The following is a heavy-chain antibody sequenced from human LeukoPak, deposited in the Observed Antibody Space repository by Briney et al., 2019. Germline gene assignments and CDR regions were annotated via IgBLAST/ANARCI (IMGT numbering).Heavy chain of an antibody. V-gene: IGHV4-39*07. CDR1: GGSISSSSYY. CDR3: AREEGDYGGNFDP. Sequence: SETLSLTCTVSGGSISSSSYYWGWIRQPPGKGLEWIGSIYYSGNTYYNPSLKSRVTISVDTSKNQFSLKLSSVTAADTAVYYCAREEGDYGGNFDPWGQGTLVTVSS. CDR2: IYYSGNT. J-gene: IGHJ5*02. D-gene: IGHD4-23*01.